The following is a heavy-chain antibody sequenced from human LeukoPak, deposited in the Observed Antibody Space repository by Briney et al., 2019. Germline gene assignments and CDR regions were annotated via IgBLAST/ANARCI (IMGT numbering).Heavy chain of an antibody. Sequence: GGSLRLSCAASGFTFTTYAINWVRQAPGKGLEWVSGISGGGDKAFYADSVNGRFTISRDNSKNTVSLQMSSLRAEDTALYYCAKDLALAGTGGGFDVWGQGTRVAVSS. CDR3: AKDLALAGTGGGFDV. J-gene: IGHJ3*01. CDR1: GFTFTTYA. CDR2: ISGGGDKA. D-gene: IGHD6-19*01. V-gene: IGHV3-23*01.